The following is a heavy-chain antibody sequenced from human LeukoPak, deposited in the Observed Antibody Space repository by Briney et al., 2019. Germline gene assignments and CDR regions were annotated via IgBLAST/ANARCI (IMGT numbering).Heavy chain of an antibody. CDR2: ISAGGDNA. V-gene: IGHV3-23*01. Sequence: GGSLRLSCAASGFTFSSYAMNWIRQAPGRGLEWVSGISAGGDNAHYADSVKGRFTISRDNSKNTLYLQMNSLRAEDTAVYYCAKDTRAGGWRQGTLVTVSS. D-gene: IGHD1-26*01. J-gene: IGHJ4*02. CDR1: GFTFSSYA. CDR3: AKDTRAGG.